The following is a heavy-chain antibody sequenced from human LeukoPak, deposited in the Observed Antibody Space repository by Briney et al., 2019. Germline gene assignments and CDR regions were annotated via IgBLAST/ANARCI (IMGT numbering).Heavy chain of an antibody. J-gene: IGHJ4*02. CDR1: GFTFTNYA. CDR2: ISSDGSKN. Sequence: GGSLRLSCAASGFTFTNYAMHWVRQTPGKGLEWVALISSDGSKNIYADPVKGRFTVSRDNSKNTLYLQMNSLRAEDTAVYYCVRGLVQTTMSYSVDYWGQGALVTVSS. V-gene: IGHV3-30*03. CDR3: VRGLVQTTMSYSVDY. D-gene: IGHD1-1*01.